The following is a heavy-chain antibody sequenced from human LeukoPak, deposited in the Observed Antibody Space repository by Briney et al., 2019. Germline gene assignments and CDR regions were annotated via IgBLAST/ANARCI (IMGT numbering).Heavy chain of an antibody. CDR1: GGSISSYY. CDR2: IYYRGST. CDR3: ARARVGASRFDY. D-gene: IGHD1-26*01. Sequence: SETLSLTCTVSGGSISSYYWSWIRQPPGEGLEGIGDIYYRGSTKYNPSLKSRATISVDTSKNQFSLKLPSVTAADTAVYYCARARVGASRFDYWGQGTLVTVSS. V-gene: IGHV4-59*01. J-gene: IGHJ4*02.